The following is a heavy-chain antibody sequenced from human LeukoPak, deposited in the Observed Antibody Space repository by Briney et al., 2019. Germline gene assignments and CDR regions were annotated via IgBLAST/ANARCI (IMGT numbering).Heavy chain of an antibody. CDR1: GFTFSSYW. CDR3: ARALPDYDFWSGYYSGNFDY. D-gene: IGHD3-3*01. V-gene: IGHV3-7*01. CDR2: IKQDGSEK. J-gene: IGHJ4*02. Sequence: QAGGSLRLSCAASGFTFSSYWMSWVRQAPGKGLEWVANIKQDGSEKYYVDSVKGRFTISRDNAKNSLYLRMNSLRAEDTAVYYCARALPDYDFWSGYYSGNFDYWGQGTLVTVSS.